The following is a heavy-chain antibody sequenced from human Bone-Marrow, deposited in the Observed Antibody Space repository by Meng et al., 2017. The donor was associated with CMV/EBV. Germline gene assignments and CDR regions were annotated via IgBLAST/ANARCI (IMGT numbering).Heavy chain of an antibody. CDR1: GFSLRNYA. Sequence: GGSLRLSCAASGFSLRNYAVHWVRQAPGRGLEWVATTSYDGNTKYYADSVKGRFTISRDNAKNSLYLQMNSLRAEDTAVYYCARLSSRQLHGYYYGMDVWVQGTTVTVSS. J-gene: IGHJ6*02. V-gene: IGHV3-30-3*01. CDR2: TSYDGNTK. CDR3: ARLSSRQLHGYYYGMDV. D-gene: IGHD2-2*01.